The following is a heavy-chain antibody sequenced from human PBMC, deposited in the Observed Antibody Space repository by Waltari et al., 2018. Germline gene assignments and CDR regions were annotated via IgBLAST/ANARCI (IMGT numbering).Heavy chain of an antibody. CDR2: INRSGST. J-gene: IGHJ4*02. D-gene: IGHD6-13*01. Sequence: QVQLQQWGAGLLKPSETLSLTCAVYGGSFSGYYWSWIRQPPGKGLEWIGEINRSGSTNYNPSLKSRVTISVDTSKNQFSLKLSSVTAADTAVYYCARGRAAAGPDYWGQGTLVTVSS. CDR1: GGSFSGYY. CDR3: ARGRAAAGPDY. V-gene: IGHV4-34*01.